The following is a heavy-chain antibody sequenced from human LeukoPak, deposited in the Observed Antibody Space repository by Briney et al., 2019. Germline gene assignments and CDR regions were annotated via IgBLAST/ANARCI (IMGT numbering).Heavy chain of an antibody. CDR1: GFTFSSYA. Sequence: GGSLRLSCAASGFTFSSYAMNWVRQAPGKGLEWVSSISSSSSYIYYADSVKGRFTISRDNAKNSLYLQMNSLRAEDTAVYYCARDRDGYNNPGYWGQGTLVTVSS. J-gene: IGHJ4*02. V-gene: IGHV3-21*01. CDR2: ISSSSSYI. D-gene: IGHD5-24*01. CDR3: ARDRDGYNNPGY.